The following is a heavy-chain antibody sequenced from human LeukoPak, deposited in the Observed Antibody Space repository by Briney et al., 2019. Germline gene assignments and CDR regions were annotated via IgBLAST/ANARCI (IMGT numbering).Heavy chain of an antibody. CDR2: FYSGGST. CDR3: ATPIAAAGIVGPYYGMDV. Sequence: PGGSLTLSCAASGFTVSSNYMSWVRQAPGKGLEWVIVFYSGGSTYYADSVKGRFTISRDNSKNTLYLQMNSLRAEDTAVYYCATPIAAAGIVGPYYGMDVWGQGTTVTVSS. J-gene: IGHJ6*02. CDR1: GFTVSSNY. V-gene: IGHV3-53*01. D-gene: IGHD6-13*01.